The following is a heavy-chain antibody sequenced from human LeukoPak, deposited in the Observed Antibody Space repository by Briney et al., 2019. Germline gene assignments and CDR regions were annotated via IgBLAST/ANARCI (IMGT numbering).Heavy chain of an antibody. V-gene: IGHV3-23*01. CDR1: GFTFSSYA. Sequence: SGGSLRLSCAASGFTFSSYAMSWVRQAPGKGLEWVSAISGSGGSTYYADSVKGRFTISRDNSKNTLYLQMNSLRAEDTAVYYCAKEGVSSWYFPNSYYFDYWGQGTLVTVSS. CDR3: AKEGVSSWYFPNSYYFDY. D-gene: IGHD6-13*01. CDR2: ISGSGGST. J-gene: IGHJ4*02.